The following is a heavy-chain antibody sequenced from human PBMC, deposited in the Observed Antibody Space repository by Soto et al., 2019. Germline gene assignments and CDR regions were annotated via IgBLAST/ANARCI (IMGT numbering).Heavy chain of an antibody. J-gene: IGHJ3*02. V-gene: IGHV3-23*01. D-gene: IGHD3-10*01. CDR2: ISGSGVST. Sequence: EVQLLESGGGLVQPGGSLRLSCAASGFTFTSYAMSWVRQAPGKGLEWVSAISGSGVSTYYADSVKGRFPISRDNSKNTLYVQMNSPRAEDTAVYYCAKDQGSSGSYLDAFDIWGQGTMVTVSS. CDR3: AKDQGSSGSYLDAFDI. CDR1: GFTFTSYA.